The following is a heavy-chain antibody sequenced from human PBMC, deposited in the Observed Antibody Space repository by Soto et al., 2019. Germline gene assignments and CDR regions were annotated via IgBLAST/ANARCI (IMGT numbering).Heavy chain of an antibody. J-gene: IGHJ6*02. CDR3: ANTAADYGMDV. CDR2: ISYDGSNK. CDR1: GFTFSSYG. Sequence: QVQLVESGGGVVQPGRSLRLSCAASGFTFSSYGMHWVRQAPGKGLEWVAVISYDGSNKYYADSVKGRFTISRDNSKNTLYLQMNSLRAEDTAVYDCANTAADYGMDVWGQGTTVTVSS. V-gene: IGHV3-30*18. D-gene: IGHD6-25*01.